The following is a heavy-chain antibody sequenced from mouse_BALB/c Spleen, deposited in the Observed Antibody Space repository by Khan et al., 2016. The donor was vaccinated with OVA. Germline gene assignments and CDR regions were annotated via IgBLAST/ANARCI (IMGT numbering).Heavy chain of an antibody. CDR1: GHTFTNYG. CDR3: ARGASYWYFDV. Sequence: QIQLVQSGPELKKPGETVKISCKASGHTFTNYGMNWVKQAPGKGLKWMGWINTYTGEPTYTDDFKGRFAFSLETSASTAYLQINNLKNEDMATXFCARGASYWYFDVWGAGTTVTVSS. J-gene: IGHJ1*01. V-gene: IGHV9-1*02. CDR2: INTYTGEP.